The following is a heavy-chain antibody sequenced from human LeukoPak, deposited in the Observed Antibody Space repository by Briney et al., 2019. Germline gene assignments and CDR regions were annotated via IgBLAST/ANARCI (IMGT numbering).Heavy chain of an antibody. Sequence: GGSLRLSCAASGFTLSSYAMSWVRQAPGKGLEWVSGIGPSGSSTYYADSVKGRFTISRDNSKNTMYVQMNSLRAEDTAVYYCAKDRSYASFEDWGQGTLVTVSS. J-gene: IGHJ4*02. CDR3: AKDRSYASFED. V-gene: IGHV3-23*01. CDR2: IGPSGSST. CDR1: GFTLSSYA. D-gene: IGHD2-2*01.